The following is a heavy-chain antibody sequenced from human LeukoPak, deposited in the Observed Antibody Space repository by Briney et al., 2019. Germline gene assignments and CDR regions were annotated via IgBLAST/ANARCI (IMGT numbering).Heavy chain of an antibody. CDR1: GFTVSRHY. CDR3: VRGPWNE. Sequence: RGSLRLSCAAYGFTVSRHYMSWIRQAPGKGLEWVSVIYSDGSTYHADSVKGRFTISRDNSKNKLYLQMNSLRGEDTAVYYCVRGPWNEWGQGTLVTVSS. J-gene: IGHJ4*02. CDR2: IYSDGST. D-gene: IGHD1-1*01. V-gene: IGHV3-66*02.